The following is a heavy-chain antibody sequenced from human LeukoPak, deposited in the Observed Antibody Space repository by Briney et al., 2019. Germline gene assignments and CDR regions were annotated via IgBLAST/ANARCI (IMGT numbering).Heavy chain of an antibody. V-gene: IGHV4-34*01. D-gene: IGHD2/OR15-2a*01. CDR1: GGSFSAYY. J-gene: IGHJ6*03. CDR3: ARSRPIIRNFYYYYLDV. CDR2: INHSGST. Sequence: SETLSLTCAVYGGSFSAYYWTWIRQPPGKGLEWIGEINHSGSTNYNPSLKSRVTISLDTSRNQFSLMLTSVTAADTAMYFCARSRPIIRNFYYYYLDVWDKGTTVTVSS.